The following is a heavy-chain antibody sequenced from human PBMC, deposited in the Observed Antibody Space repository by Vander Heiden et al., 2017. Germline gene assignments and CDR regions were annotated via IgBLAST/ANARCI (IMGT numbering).Heavy chain of an antibody. CDR1: AFTFSSYS. Sequence: EVQLVESGGGLVQPGGSLRLSCAASAFTFSSYSMNWVRQAPGKGLEWVSYISSSSSTIYYADSVKGRFTISRDNAKNSLYLQMNSLRDEDTAVYYCARVGAMVVVPAAFDYWGQGTLVTVSS. CDR3: ARVGAMVVVPAAFDY. J-gene: IGHJ4*02. D-gene: IGHD2-2*01. CDR2: ISSSSSTI. V-gene: IGHV3-48*02.